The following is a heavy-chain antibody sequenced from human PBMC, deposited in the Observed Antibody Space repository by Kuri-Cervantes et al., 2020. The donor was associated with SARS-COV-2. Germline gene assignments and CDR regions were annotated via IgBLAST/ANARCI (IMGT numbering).Heavy chain of an antibody. J-gene: IGHJ4*02. Sequence: ASVKVSCKASGYTFTRYGITWVRQAPGQGLEWMGWISPDNDDTKYAQKFQGRVTMSTDTSSSTAYMDLRSLRFGDTAVYFCARDVGYGGTSELDITYFDYWGQGTLVTVSS. CDR2: ISPDNDDT. V-gene: IGHV1-18*01. CDR3: ARDVGYGGTSELDITYFDY. D-gene: IGHD4-23*01. CDR1: GYTFTRYG.